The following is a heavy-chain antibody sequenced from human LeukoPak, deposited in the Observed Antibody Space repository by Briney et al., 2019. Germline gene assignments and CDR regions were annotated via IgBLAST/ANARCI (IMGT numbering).Heavy chain of an antibody. V-gene: IGHV3-7*01. CDR1: GFIFKKYW. CDR3: ARETPRRGETRDGYR. J-gene: IGHJ4*02. Sequence: GGSLRLSCAASGFIFKKYWMNWVRQVSGKGLECLANIKEDGSETYYADSVKGRFTISRDNPKNLLFLQINSPRVEDTAVYYCARETPRRGETRDGYRWGQGTVVTVSS. D-gene: IGHD5-24*01. CDR2: IKEDGSET.